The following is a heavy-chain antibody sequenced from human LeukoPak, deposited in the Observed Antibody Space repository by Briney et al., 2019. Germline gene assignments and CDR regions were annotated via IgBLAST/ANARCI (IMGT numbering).Heavy chain of an antibody. CDR2: IYPGDSDT. D-gene: IGHD5-18*01. CDR3: ARPRIQLSFLADAFDI. Sequence: GESLKISCKGSGYSFTSYWIGWVRQMPGKGLEWMGIIYPGDSDTRYSPSFQGQVTISADKSISTAYLQWSSLKASDTAMYYCARPRIQLSFLADAFDIWGQGTMVTVSS. J-gene: IGHJ3*02. CDR1: GYSFTSYW. V-gene: IGHV5-51*01.